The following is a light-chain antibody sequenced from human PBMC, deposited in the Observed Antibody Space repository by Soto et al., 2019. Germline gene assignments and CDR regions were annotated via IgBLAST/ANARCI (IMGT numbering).Light chain of an antibody. CDR2: DAS. Sequence: DIVLTQSPATLSLSPGERATLSCRASQSVSSYLAWYQQKPGQAPRLLIYDASNRATGIPARFSGSGSGTDFTLTISSLGPEDSAVYYCHQRLNWPRTFGQGTKLEIK. V-gene: IGKV3-11*01. J-gene: IGKJ2*01. CDR1: QSVSSY. CDR3: HQRLNWPRT.